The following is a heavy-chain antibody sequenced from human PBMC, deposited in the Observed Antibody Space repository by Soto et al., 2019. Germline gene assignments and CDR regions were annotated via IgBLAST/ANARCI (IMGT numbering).Heavy chain of an antibody. J-gene: IGHJ3*02. CDR1: GGSITSGDYY. V-gene: IGHV4-30-4*01. Sequence: QVPLQESGPGLVKPSQTLSLTCTVSGGSITSGDYYWTWIRQPPGKGLEWIGYIYYSGSTYYNPSLKTRVTMSVDTSKNQFSLKLSSVTAADTAVYYCARQFVVIDAFDIWGQGTMVTVSS. CDR2: IYYSGST. D-gene: IGHD2-21*01. CDR3: ARQFVVIDAFDI.